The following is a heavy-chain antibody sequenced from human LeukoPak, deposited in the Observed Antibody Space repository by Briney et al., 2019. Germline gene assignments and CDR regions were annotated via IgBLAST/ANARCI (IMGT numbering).Heavy chain of an antibody. J-gene: IGHJ4*02. Sequence: ASVKVSCKASGYTFTGYYIHWVRQAPGQGLEWMGWINPNSGGTNYAQKFQGRVIMTRDTSISTAYMELSRLTSDDTAVYYCVRYSLGATQFDYWGQGTLVTVSS. CDR3: VRYSLGATQFDY. CDR2: INPNSGGT. D-gene: IGHD1-26*01. CDR1: GYTFTGYY. V-gene: IGHV1-2*02.